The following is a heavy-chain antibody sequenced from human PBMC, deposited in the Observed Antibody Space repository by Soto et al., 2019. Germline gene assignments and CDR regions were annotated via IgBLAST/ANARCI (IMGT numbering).Heavy chain of an antibody. CDR3: ARVYSSGWKGLGY. J-gene: IGHJ4*02. CDR2: ITTHNDNT. Sequence: QLVQSGAEVKKPGSSVKVSCKASGYTFISYGIGWVRQAPGQGLEWMGWITTHNDNTNYAQQFQGRVTFTTDTSTSTAYMELRDLRSDDTAVYYCARVYSSGWKGLGYWGQGTLVTVSS. D-gene: IGHD6-19*01. CDR1: GYTFISYG. V-gene: IGHV1-18*01.